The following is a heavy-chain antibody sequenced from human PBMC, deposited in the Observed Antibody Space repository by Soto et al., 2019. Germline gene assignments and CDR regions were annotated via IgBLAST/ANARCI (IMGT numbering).Heavy chain of an antibody. V-gene: IGHV3-33*01. CDR2: IWHDGGDK. D-gene: IGHD5-12*01. Sequence: QVQLVESGGGVVQPGTSLRLSCAASGLIFSNYGMHWVRQAPGKGLEWVAIIWHDGGDKYYADSVRGRFTISRDNSKNTLYLQLNGLRAEVTAVYYCASWLDPSSYYGLDVWGRGTTVTVSS. J-gene: IGHJ6*02. CDR3: ASWLDPSSYYGLDV. CDR1: GLIFSNYG.